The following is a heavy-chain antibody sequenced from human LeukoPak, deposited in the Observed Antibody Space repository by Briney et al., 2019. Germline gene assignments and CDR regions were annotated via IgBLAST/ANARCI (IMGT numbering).Heavy chain of an antibody. CDR1: GFTFSSYA. Sequence: GGSLRLSCAASGFTFSSYALSWVRQAPGRGLEWVSAISGSGGSTYYADSVKGRFTISRDNSKNTLYLQMNSLRAEDTAIYYCAMARGSKSSLGFEYWGQGTLVTVSS. CDR2: ISGSGGST. D-gene: IGHD6-6*01. J-gene: IGHJ4*02. CDR3: AMARGSKSSLGFEY. V-gene: IGHV3-23*01.